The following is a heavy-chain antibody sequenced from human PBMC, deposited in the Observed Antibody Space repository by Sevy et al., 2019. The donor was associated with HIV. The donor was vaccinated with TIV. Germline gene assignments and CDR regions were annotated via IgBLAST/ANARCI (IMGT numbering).Heavy chain of an antibody. J-gene: IGHJ4*02. Sequence: GGSLRLSCAASGFIFSGSAMSWVRQAPGKGLEWVASISGSGGFTYYADSVKGRFTISRDNFKNTVDLEMKSLRAEDTAVYYCAKDPLNIAARFDYWGRGTLVTVSS. CDR1: GFIFSGSA. CDR3: AKDPLNIAARFDY. D-gene: IGHD6-6*01. V-gene: IGHV3-23*01. CDR2: ISGSGGFT.